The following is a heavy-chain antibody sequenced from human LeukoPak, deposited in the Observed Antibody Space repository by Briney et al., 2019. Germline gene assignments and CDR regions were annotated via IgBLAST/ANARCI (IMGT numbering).Heavy chain of an antibody. J-gene: IGHJ4*02. D-gene: IGHD1-26*01. V-gene: IGHV3-7*01. CDR1: GFNFTDYW. CDR2: INRDGSEI. CDR3: ARSYNPTFTFDY. Sequence: PGGSLRLSCAASGFNFTDYWMSWVRQTPGKGLEWVAIINRDGSEIYYVDSVKGRFTISRDNAKNSLYLQMNSLRAEDTAVYYCARSYNPTFTFDYWGQGTLVTVSS.